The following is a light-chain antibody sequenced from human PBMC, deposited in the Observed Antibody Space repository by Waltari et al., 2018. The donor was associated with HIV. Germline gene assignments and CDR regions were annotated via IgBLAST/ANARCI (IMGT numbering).Light chain of an antibody. Sequence: DIQVTQSPSSLSSSVRDRITIICRKSENMNTFLNWFQQKPGKIPRLLIYGASTLESGVPSRFSGTGYGTDFSLTISALQHEDFAAYYGLQGYSAIRTFGPGPKVEV. CDR1: ENMNTF. CDR2: GAS. CDR3: LQGYSAIRT. J-gene: IGKJ1*01. V-gene: IGKV1-39*01.